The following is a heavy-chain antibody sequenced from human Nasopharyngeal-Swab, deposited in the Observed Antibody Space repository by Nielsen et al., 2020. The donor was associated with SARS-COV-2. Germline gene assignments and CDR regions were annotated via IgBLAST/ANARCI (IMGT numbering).Heavy chain of an antibody. J-gene: IGHJ3*02. CDR1: GYTFTSYD. D-gene: IGHD3-16*02. CDR3: ARDIMITFGGVIAYDAFDI. CDR2: MNPNSGNT. Sequence: ASVKVSCKASGYTFTSYDINWVRQATGQGLAWMGWMNPNSGNTGYAQKFQGRVTMTRNTSISTAYMELSSLRSEDTAVYYCARDIMITFGGVIAYDAFDIWGQGTMVTVSS. V-gene: IGHV1-8*01.